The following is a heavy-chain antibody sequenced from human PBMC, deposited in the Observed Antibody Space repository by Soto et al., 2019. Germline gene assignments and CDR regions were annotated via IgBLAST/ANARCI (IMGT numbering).Heavy chain of an antibody. CDR2: ISSSSSYI. D-gene: IGHD6-25*01. CDR3: ASGYSSASGIQH. Sequence: EVQLVESGGGLVKPGGSLRLSCAASGFTFSSYSMNWVRQAPGKALEWVSSISSSSSYIYYADSVKGRFTISRDNAKNSLYLQMNSLRAEDTAVYYCASGYSSASGIQHWGQGTLVTVSS. J-gene: IGHJ1*01. V-gene: IGHV3-21*01. CDR1: GFTFSSYS.